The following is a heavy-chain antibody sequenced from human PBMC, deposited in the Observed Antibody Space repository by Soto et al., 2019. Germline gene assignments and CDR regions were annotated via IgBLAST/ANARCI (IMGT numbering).Heavy chain of an antibody. D-gene: IGHD2-2*01. J-gene: IGHJ4*02. CDR2: IYWDDDK. V-gene: IGHV2-5*02. CDR3: IKATEFGRGSSWYQPWS. Sequence: QITLKESGPTLVKPTQTLTLTCTFSGFSLSTNEVGVGWIRQRPANPLECLALIYWDDDKRYSPSLKSRLSITKDTSKNPVVPRMTNMDPVDTATYYCIKATEFGRGSSWYQPWSWGQGILVTVSS. CDR1: GFSLSTNEVG.